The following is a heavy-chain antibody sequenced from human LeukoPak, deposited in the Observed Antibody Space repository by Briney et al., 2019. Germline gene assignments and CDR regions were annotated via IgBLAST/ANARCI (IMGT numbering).Heavy chain of an antibody. J-gene: IGHJ4*02. CDR3: ARDHYSSSSTWDY. D-gene: IGHD6-6*01. CDR1: GGSISSGSYY. CDR2: IYSSGST. Sequence: SQTLSLTCTVSGGSISSGSYYWSWIRQPAGKGLEWIGRIYSSGSTNYNPSLKSRVTISLDTSKNQFSLKLSSVTAADTAVYYCARDHYSSSSTWDYWGQGTLVTVSS. V-gene: IGHV4-61*02.